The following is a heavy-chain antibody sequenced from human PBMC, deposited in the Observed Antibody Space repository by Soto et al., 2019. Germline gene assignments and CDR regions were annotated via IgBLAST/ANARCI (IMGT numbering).Heavy chain of an antibody. CDR2: IDWDDDK. CDR3: ARENYYASSGYYRIFDY. V-gene: IGHV2-70*04. CDR1: GFSLSTSGMR. J-gene: IGHJ4*02. Sequence: SGPTLVNPTQTLTLTCTFSGFSLSTSGMRVSWIRQPPGKALEWLARIDWDDDKFYSTSLKTRLTISKDTSKNQVVLTMTNMDPVDTATYYCARENYYASSGYYRIFDYWGQGTLVTVSS. D-gene: IGHD3-22*01.